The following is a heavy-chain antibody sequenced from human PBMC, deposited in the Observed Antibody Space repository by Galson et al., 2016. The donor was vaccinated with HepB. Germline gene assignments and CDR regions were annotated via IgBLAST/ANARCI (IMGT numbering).Heavy chain of an antibody. Sequence: SLRLSCAASGFTFSYAWMTWVRQAPGKGLEWVARIKSKTDGGSIHYAAPVKGRFTISRDDSKNTLYLQMNSLKTEDTAVYYCATEVGDFWNGPHCFYGMDVWGQGTTVTVSS. J-gene: IGHJ6*02. CDR3: ATEVGDFWNGPHCFYGMDV. CDR2: IKSKTDGGSI. V-gene: IGHV3-15*01. CDR1: GFTFSYAW. D-gene: IGHD3-3*01.